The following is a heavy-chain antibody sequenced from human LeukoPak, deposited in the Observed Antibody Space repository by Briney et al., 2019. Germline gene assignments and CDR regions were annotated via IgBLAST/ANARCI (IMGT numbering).Heavy chain of an antibody. Sequence: GRSLRLSCAASGFTFDDYAMHWVRQAPGKGLEWVSGISWNSGSIGYADSVKGRFTISRDNAKNSLYLQMNSLRAEDTALCYCAKASLNGDGGYYFDYWGQGTLVTVSS. J-gene: IGHJ4*02. V-gene: IGHV3-9*01. CDR1: GFTFDDYA. D-gene: IGHD7-27*01. CDR3: AKASLNGDGGYYFDY. CDR2: ISWNSGSI.